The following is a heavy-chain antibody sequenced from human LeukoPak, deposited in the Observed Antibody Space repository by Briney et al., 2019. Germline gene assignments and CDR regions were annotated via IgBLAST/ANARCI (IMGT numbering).Heavy chain of an antibody. J-gene: IGHJ4*02. CDR3: ARDPGYSSGYFGRHNFDY. CDR1: GFTFSSNG. Sequence: PGTSLRLSCAASGFTFSSNGMHWVRQAPGKGLEWVAIIWYDGSNKYYADSVKGRFTISRDNSKNTLYLQTNSLRAEDTAVYYCARDPGYSSGYFGRHNFDYWGQGTLVTVSS. V-gene: IGHV3-33*01. CDR2: IWYDGSNK. D-gene: IGHD6-19*01.